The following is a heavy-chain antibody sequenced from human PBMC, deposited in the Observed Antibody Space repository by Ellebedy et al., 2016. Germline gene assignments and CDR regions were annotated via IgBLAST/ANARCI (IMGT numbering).Heavy chain of an antibody. Sequence: GESLKISXAASGFTFSSYSMNWVRQAPGKGLEWVSSISSSSSFIYYADSVKGRFTISRDNAKNSLYLQMNSLRAEDTALYYCAKPGWDDDYGDYYFDYWGQGTLVTVSS. V-gene: IGHV3-21*04. CDR3: AKPGWDDDYGDYYFDY. D-gene: IGHD4-17*01. CDR2: ISSSSSFI. J-gene: IGHJ4*02. CDR1: GFTFSSYS.